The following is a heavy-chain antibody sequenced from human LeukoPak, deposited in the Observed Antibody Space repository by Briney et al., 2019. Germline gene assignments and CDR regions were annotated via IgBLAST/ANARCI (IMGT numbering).Heavy chain of an antibody. CDR3: ARQDDSGCYSY. J-gene: IGHJ4*02. D-gene: IGHD6-19*01. CDR1: GSRFTSYR. V-gene: IGHV5-51*01. Sequence: GGSLKISCKGSGSRFTSYRIGWVGRLPGKGLEGLGIIYPGGSDTRYSPSFKGQVTISADNSTSTPSLQWSSLKASDTAMYYCARQDDSGCYSYWGQGTLVTVSS. CDR2: IYPGGSDT.